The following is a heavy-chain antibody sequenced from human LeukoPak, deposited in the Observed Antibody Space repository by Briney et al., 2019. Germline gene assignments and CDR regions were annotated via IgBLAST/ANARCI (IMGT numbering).Heavy chain of an antibody. CDR3: ARAGLVQLWLLKNPRKYYFDY. D-gene: IGHD5-18*01. V-gene: IGHV1-8*01. Sequence: ASVKVSCKASGYTFTSYDINWVRQATGQGLEWMGWMNPNSGNTGYAQKFQGRVTMTRNTSISTAYMELSSLRSEDTAVYYCARAGLVQLWLLKNPRKYYFDYWGQGTLVTVSS. CDR2: MNPNSGNT. J-gene: IGHJ4*02. CDR1: GYTFTSYD.